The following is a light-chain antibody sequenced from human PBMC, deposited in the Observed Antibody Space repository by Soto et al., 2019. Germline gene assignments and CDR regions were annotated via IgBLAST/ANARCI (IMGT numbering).Light chain of an antibody. CDR2: GAS. V-gene: IGKV1-39*01. J-gene: IGKJ5*01. CDR1: LRISKY. Sequence: DIKLTQSPSSLSASVGDRVTITCRASLRISKYLNWYQQKPGKAPKLLIYGASTLQSGVPSRFSGSGSGTDFTLTISCLQSEDFATYYCQQYYSYPPAFGQGTRLEIK. CDR3: QQYYSYPPA.